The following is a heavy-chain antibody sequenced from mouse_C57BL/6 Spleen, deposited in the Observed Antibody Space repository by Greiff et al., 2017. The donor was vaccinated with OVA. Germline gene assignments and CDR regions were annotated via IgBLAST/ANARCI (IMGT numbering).Heavy chain of an antibody. V-gene: IGHV5-17*01. CDR2: ISSGSSTI. J-gene: IGHJ4*01. Sequence: EVKLMESGGGLVKPGGSLKLSCAASGFTFSDYGMHWVRQAPEKGLEWVAYISSGSSTIYYADTVKGRFTISRDNAKNTLFLPMTSLRSEDTAMYYCARNWNAMDYWGQGTSVTVSS. D-gene: IGHD4-1*01. CDR3: ARNWNAMDY. CDR1: GFTFSDYG.